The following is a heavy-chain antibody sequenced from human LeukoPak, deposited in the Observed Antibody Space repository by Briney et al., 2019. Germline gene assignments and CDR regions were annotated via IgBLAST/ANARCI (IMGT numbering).Heavy chain of an antibody. CDR1: GFTFSSYS. Sequence: PGGSLRLSCAASGFTFSSYSMNWVRQAPGKGLEWVSYISSSSRHIFYADSVKGRFTISRDNAKNSLYLQMNSLRAGDTAVYYCARDAQWLVPEGYYYYMDVWGKGITVTVAS. CDR2: ISSSSRHI. V-gene: IGHV3-21*05. D-gene: IGHD6-19*01. CDR3: ARDAQWLVPEGYYYYMDV. J-gene: IGHJ6*03.